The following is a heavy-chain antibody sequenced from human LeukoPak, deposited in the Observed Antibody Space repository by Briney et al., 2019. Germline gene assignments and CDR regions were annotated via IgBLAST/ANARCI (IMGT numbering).Heavy chain of an antibody. Sequence: PGGSLRLSCAASGFAFSSYGMNWVRQAPGKGLEWVSYISSSSSSIYYADSAKGRFTISRDSAKSSLYLQMNSLRAEDTAVYYCARELGYCSSTSCYGYWGQGTLVTVSS. CDR3: ARELGYCSSTSCYGY. CDR1: GFAFSSYG. CDR2: ISSSSSSI. D-gene: IGHD2-2*01. V-gene: IGHV3-48*01. J-gene: IGHJ4*02.